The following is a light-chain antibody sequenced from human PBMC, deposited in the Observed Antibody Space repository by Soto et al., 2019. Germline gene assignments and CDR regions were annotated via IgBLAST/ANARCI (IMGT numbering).Light chain of an antibody. V-gene: IGKV3-20*01. CDR2: DAV. CDR3: HQYGSSPGT. J-gene: IGKJ1*01. CDR1: QSVTGTN. Sequence: IVFTQSPGTLSLSPGEGATLSCRASQSVTGTNLAWYQQRAGQAPRLLIYDAVRRATGIPDRFSGSGSGTDFTLTISRLEPEDFAVYYCHQYGSSPGTFGQGTKVDIK.